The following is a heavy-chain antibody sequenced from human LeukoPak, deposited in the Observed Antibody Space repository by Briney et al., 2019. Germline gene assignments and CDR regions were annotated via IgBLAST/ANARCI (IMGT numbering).Heavy chain of an antibody. Sequence: ASVKVSCKDSGYTFTNYGISWVRQAPGQGLEWMGWISAYNGYTDYAQKLQFRVTMTTDTSTSTAYMELRSLRSEDTAVYYCARSHSGYDWRSDYYGMDVWGQGTTVTVSS. V-gene: IGHV1-18*01. D-gene: IGHD5-12*01. J-gene: IGHJ6*02. CDR1: GYTFTNYG. CDR2: ISAYNGYT. CDR3: ARSHSGYDWRSDYYGMDV.